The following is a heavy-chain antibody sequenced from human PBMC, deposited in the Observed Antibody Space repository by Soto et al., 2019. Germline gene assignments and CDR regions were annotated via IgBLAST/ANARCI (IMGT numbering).Heavy chain of an antibody. CDR3: ARENSRGWYIGTPYYYAGMDV. J-gene: IGHJ6*02. CDR2: IIPIFGTA. D-gene: IGHD6-19*01. Sequence: QVQLVQSGAEVKKPRSSLKVSCKASGGTFSSYAISWVRQAPGQGLEWMGGIIPIFGTANYAQKFQGRVTITADESTSTAYMELSSLRSEDTAVYYCARENSRGWYIGTPYYYAGMDVWGHGTTVTVSS. CDR1: GGTFSSYA. V-gene: IGHV1-69*01.